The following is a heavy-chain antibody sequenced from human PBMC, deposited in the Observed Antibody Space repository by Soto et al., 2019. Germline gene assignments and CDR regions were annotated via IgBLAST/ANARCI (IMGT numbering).Heavy chain of an antibody. Sequence: QVKLVESGGGLVKPGGSLRLSCVPSGFNFSDDYMTWIRQAPGKGLEWVSYISTTGRPLYYSDSVKGRFSISRDNTKNSLFLQMNSLGTEDSAIYYCASVSKQWLAPSLWGLGTLVTVSS. CDR2: ISTTGRPL. D-gene: IGHD6-19*01. CDR1: GFNFSDDY. CDR3: ASVSKQWLAPSL. V-gene: IGHV3-11*01. J-gene: IGHJ4*02.